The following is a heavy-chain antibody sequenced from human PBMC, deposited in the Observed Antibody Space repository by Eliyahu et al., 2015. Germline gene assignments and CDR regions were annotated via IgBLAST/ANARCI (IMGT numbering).Heavy chain of an antibody. D-gene: IGHD3-22*01. CDR1: GYSISXGYY. Sequence: QVQLQESGPGLVKPSETLSLTCTVSGYSISXGYYWGWIRQXXGKGXXWIGSNYHSGSTYXNPSLKSRVTISVDTSKNQFSLKLSSVTAADTAVYYCASSTEGNYYDIRDYWGQGTLVTVSS. V-gene: IGHV4-38-2*02. CDR2: NYHSGST. J-gene: IGHJ4*02. CDR3: ASSTEGNYYDIRDY.